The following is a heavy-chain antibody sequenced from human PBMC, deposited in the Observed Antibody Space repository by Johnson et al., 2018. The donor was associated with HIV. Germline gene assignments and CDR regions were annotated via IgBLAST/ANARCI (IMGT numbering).Heavy chain of an antibody. Sequence: VESGGGLVQPGRSLRLSCAASGFTFDDYAMHWVRQAPGKGLEWVSGISWNSGSIGYADSVKGRFTISRDNAKNSLYLQMNSLRAEDTALYYCAKDMGYSYGTMGAFDIWGQGTMVTVSS. J-gene: IGHJ3*02. CDR3: AKDMGYSYGTMGAFDI. D-gene: IGHD5-18*01. CDR2: ISWNSGSI. V-gene: IGHV3-9*01. CDR1: GFTFDDYA.